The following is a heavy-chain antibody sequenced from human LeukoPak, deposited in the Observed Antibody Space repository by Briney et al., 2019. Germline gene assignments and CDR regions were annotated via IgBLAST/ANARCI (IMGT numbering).Heavy chain of an antibody. CDR2: ISYDGSNK. Sequence: GRSLRLSCAASGFTFSSYGMHWVRQAPGKGLEWVAVISYDGSNKYYADSVKGRFTISRDNSKNTLYLQMNSLRAEDTAVYYCAKGSSWYLDYWGQGTLATVSS. J-gene: IGHJ4*02. CDR3: AKGSSWYLDY. CDR1: GFTFSSYG. D-gene: IGHD6-13*01. V-gene: IGHV3-30*18.